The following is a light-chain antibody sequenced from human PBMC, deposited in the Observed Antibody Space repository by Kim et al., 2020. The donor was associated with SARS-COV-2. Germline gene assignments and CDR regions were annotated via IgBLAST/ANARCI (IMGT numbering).Light chain of an antibody. J-gene: IGKJ2*01. V-gene: IGKV3-15*01. CDR1: QSVSTN. CDR2: GAF. CDR3: QQYDDWPVYA. Sequence: GSPGERVTLPCRASQSVSTNLGWYQQRPGQPPRLLIYGAFTRATGIPARFSGSGSGTEFTLTISSLQSEDSAVYYCQQYDDWPVYAFGPGTKLEI.